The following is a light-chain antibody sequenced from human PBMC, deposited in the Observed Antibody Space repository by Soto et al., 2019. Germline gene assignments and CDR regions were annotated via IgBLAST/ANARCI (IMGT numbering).Light chain of an antibody. CDR3: QVYGPSPPIT. CDR2: GVS. J-gene: IGKJ5*01. Sequence: EIVLTQSPGTLSLSPGERATLSCRASQTVSSSYLAWYEHKPGQAPRLLIYGVSTRATGIPDRFTGSGSGTDFTLTISRLEPEDFAVFYCQVYGPSPPITFGQGTRLEIK. CDR1: QTVSSSY. V-gene: IGKV3-20*01.